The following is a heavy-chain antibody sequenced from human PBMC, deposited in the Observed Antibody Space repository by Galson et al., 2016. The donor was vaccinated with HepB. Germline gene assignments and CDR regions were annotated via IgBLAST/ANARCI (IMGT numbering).Heavy chain of an antibody. CDR1: GGTFSSYG. V-gene: IGHV1-69*13. CDR3: ARDHVDYGDSVGYYAGIDV. CDR2: IITSFGTA. Sequence: SVKVSCKASGGTFSSYGFSWVRQAPGQGLEWMGGIITSFGTANYAQKFQGRVTITADEYTSTAYMEVSSLRCEDTAVYYCARDHVDYGDSVGYYAGIDVRGQGTTVTVSS. D-gene: IGHD4-17*01. J-gene: IGHJ6*02.